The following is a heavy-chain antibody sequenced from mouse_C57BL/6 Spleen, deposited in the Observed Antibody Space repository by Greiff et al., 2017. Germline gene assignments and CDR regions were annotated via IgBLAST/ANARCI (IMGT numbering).Heavy chain of an antibody. Sequence: QVQLKESGAELVRPGASVKLSCKASGYTFTDYYINWVKQRPGQGLEWIARIYPGSGNTYYNEKFKGKATLTAEKSSSTAYMQLSSLTSEDSAVYFCARASGSRFDYWGQGTTLTVSS. J-gene: IGHJ2*01. V-gene: IGHV1-76*01. D-gene: IGHD1-1*01. CDR1: GYTFTDYY. CDR3: ARASGSRFDY. CDR2: IYPGSGNT.